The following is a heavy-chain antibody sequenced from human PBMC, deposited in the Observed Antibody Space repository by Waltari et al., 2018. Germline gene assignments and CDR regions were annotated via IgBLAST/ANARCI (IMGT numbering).Heavy chain of an antibody. CDR2: IYNSGT. V-gene: IGHV4-4*07. J-gene: IGHJ4*02. Sequence: VQLQESGPGLVKPSETLSLTCSVSGGSISGSYWSWVRQPAGMGLEWIGRIYNSGTNTSPSLKSRVTMSVDTSKNQFSLKLSSVTAADTAVYYCAREAGSSSGGYYFDNWGRGTLVTVSS. D-gene: IGHD6-6*01. CDR1: GGSISGSY. CDR3: AREAGSSSGGYYFDN.